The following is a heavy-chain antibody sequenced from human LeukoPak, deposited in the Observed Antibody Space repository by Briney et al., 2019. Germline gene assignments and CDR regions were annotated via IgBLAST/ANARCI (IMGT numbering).Heavy chain of an antibody. V-gene: IGHV5-51*01. CDR1: GYSFTNYW. CDR2: IYPGGSDT. CDR3: ARLGSQMFIDY. D-gene: IGHD1-26*01. J-gene: IGHJ4*02. Sequence: GESLKISCKGSGYSFTNYWIGWGRQLPGKGLEWMGIIYPGGSDTRYSPSFQGQVTISVDKSISTAYLQWSSLKASDTAMYYCARLGSQMFIDYWGQGTLVTVSS.